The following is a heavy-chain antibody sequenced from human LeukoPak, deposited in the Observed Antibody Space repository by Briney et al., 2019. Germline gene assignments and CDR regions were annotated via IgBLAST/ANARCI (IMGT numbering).Heavy chain of an antibody. CDR2: IYYSGST. V-gene: IGHV4-59*01. D-gene: IGHD4-17*01. Sequence: SETLSLTCTVSGGCISSYYWSWIRQPPGKGLEWIGYIYYSGSTNYNPSLKSRVTISVDTSKSQFSLKLSSVTAADTAVYYCARAGTTGGAFDIWGQGTMVTVSS. CDR3: ARAGTTGGAFDI. CDR1: GGCISSYY. J-gene: IGHJ3*02.